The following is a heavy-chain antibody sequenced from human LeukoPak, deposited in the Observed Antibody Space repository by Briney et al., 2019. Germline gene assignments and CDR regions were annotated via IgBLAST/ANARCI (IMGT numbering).Heavy chain of an antibody. V-gene: IGHV3-23*01. CDR1: GFTFSTYG. CDR2: ISGNGGRT. D-gene: IGHD5-12*01. CDR3: AKGLEKDIVATSVES. Sequence: GGSLRLSCAASGFTFSTYGMHWVRQAPGKGLEWVSAISGNGGRTYYADSVKGRFTISRDNSKNTLYLQMNSLRAEDTAVYYCAKGLEKDIVATSVESWGQGTLVTVSS. J-gene: IGHJ4*02.